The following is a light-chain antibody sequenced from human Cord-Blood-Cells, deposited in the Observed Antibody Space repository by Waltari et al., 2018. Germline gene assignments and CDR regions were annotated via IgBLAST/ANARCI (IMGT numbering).Light chain of an antibody. V-gene: IGLV2-14*01. CDR3: SSYTSSSTRV. J-gene: IGLJ3*02. Sequence: QSALTQPASVSGSPGQSIPIPCTGTSRDVAGYNYVSWYQQHPGKAPKLMIYDVSNRPSGVSKRFSGSKSGNTASLTISGLQAEDEADYYCSSYTSSSTRVFGGGTKLTVL. CDR1: SRDVAGYNY. CDR2: DVS.